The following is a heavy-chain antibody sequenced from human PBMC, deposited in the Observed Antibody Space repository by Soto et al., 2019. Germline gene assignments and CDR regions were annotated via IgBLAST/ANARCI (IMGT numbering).Heavy chain of an antibody. CDR3: ATLDGLSAAGTWGNLQH. D-gene: IGHD6-13*01. CDR2: ISGTGERT. V-gene: IGHV3-23*01. J-gene: IGHJ1*01. CDR1: GLTFNSYS. Sequence: EVQLLESGGGLVQPGGSLRLSCAASGLTFNSYSMTWVRQAPGQGLEWVSAISGTGERTYYADSVQGRFTISRDNSKSKVFLQLSSLRAEDTAVYYCATLDGLSAAGTWGNLQHWGQGTLVTFS.